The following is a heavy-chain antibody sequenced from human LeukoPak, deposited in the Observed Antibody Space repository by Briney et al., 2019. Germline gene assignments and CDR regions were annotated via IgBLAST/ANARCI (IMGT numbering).Heavy chain of an antibody. CDR3: AREDTAMVNWFDP. Sequence: VASVKVSCKASGYTFTGYYMRWVRQAPGQGLEWMGWINPNSGGTNYAQKFQGRVTMTRDTSISTAYMELSRLRSDDTAVYYCAREDTAMVNWFDPWGQGTLVTVSS. J-gene: IGHJ5*02. V-gene: IGHV1-2*02. CDR1: GYTFTGYY. D-gene: IGHD5-18*01. CDR2: INPNSGGT.